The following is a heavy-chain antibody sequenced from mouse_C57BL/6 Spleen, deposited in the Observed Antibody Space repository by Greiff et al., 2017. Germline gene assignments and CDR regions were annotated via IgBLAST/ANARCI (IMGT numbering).Heavy chain of an antibody. CDR2: INPSSGYT. CDR3: ARYHYGNYIYAMDY. V-gene: IGHV1-4*01. J-gene: IGHJ4*01. CDR1: GYTFTSYT. D-gene: IGHD2-1*01. Sequence: LQESGAELARPGASVKMSCKASGYTFTSYTMHWVKQRPGQGLEWIGYINPSSGYTKYNQKFKGKATLTADKSSSTAYMQLSSLTSEDSAVYYCARYHYGNYIYAMDYWGQGTSVTVSS.